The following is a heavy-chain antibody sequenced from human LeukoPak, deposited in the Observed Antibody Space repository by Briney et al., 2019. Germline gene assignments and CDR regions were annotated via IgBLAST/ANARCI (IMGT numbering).Heavy chain of an antibody. J-gene: IGHJ3*02. CDR2: INHSGST. D-gene: IGHD3-22*01. CDR3: ARVPNLPYYYDSRTAFDI. V-gene: IGHV4-34*01. CDR1: GGSFSGYY. Sequence: KPSETLSLTCAVHGGSFSGYYWSWIRQPPGKGLEWIGEINHSGSTNYNPSLKSRVTISVDTSKNQFSLKLSSVTAADTAVYYCARVPNLPYYYDSRTAFDIWGQGTMVTVSS.